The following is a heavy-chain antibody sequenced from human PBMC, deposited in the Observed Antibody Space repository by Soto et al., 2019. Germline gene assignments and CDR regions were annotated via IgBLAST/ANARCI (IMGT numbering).Heavy chain of an antibody. J-gene: IGHJ4*02. CDR3: VSPSDWPDY. Sequence: EVQLVESGGGLVQPGGSLRLSCVASGFTFSSYEMNWVRQAPGKGLEWVSYISSRGTTIYYADSVKGRFTISRDNAKNSLFLQMNSLRAEDTAVYYCVSPSDWPDYWGQGTPVTVSS. CDR2: ISSRGTTI. V-gene: IGHV3-48*03. CDR1: GFTFSSYE. D-gene: IGHD2-21*02.